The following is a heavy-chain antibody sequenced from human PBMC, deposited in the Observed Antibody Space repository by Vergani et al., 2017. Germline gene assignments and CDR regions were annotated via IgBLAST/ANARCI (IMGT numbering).Heavy chain of an antibody. Sequence: QVQLQQWGAGLLKPSETLSLTCAVYGGTFSGYYWSWIRQPPGKGLEWIGEINHSGNTNYNPSLKSRVTISVDTSKNQFSLKLSSVTAADTAVYYCARGRRYSSGRAPFDYWGQGTLVTVSS. J-gene: IGHJ4*02. CDR1: GGTFSGYY. D-gene: IGHD6-19*01. CDR3: ARGRRYSSGRAPFDY. CDR2: INHSGNT. V-gene: IGHV4-34*01.